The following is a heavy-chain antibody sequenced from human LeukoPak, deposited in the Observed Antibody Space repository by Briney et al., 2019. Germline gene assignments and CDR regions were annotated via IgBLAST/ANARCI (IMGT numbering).Heavy chain of an antibody. CDR3: ARVTAETGYLYYYMDV. D-gene: IGHD6-25*01. CDR2: MYHGGST. CDR1: GYSISRGYY. J-gene: IGHJ6*03. V-gene: IGHV4-38-2*01. Sequence: PSETLSLTCAVSGYSISRGYYWGWIRQPPGKGLEWIGSMYHGGSTYYNPSLKSRVTISVDTSKNQLCLRLNSVTAPDTALDYSARVTAETGYLYYYMDVWRKATTASVSS.